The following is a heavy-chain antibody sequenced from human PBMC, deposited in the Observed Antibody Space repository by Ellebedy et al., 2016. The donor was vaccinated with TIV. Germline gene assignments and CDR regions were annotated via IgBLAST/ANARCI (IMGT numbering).Heavy chain of an antibody. J-gene: IGHJ5*02. V-gene: IGHV3-21*01. CDR3: ASLCCTNDNTPLGEFWFDP. CDR2: ISSSGSYI. CDR1: GFTFSSYS. Sequence: PGGSLRLSCAASGFTFSSYSMNWVRQAPGKGLEWIASISSSGSYIYYADSVKGRFTISRDNAKNSLYLQMNSLRAEDTAVYYCASLCCTNDNTPLGEFWFDPWGQGTLVTVSS. D-gene: IGHD2-8*01.